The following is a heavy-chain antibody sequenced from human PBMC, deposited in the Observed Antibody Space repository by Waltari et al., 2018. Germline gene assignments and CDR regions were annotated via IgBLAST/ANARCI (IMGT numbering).Heavy chain of an antibody. CDR2: ISGSGGTT. CDR3: AKSTGSYYEVFDY. V-gene: IGHV3-23*04. CDR1: GFPFRNYG. Sequence: EVRLVESGGGLVQPGGSLTLCCAASGFPFRNYGMGWVRQAPGKGLECVSTISGSGGTTFYADSVKGRFTMSKDNSKNTLFLQMNSLRFDDTAEYYCAKSTGSYYEVFDYWGRGTLVTVSS. J-gene: IGHJ4*02. D-gene: IGHD1-26*01.